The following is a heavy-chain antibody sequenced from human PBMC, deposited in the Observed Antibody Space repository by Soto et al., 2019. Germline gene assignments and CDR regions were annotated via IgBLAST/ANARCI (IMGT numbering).Heavy chain of an antibody. CDR2: INHSGST. D-gene: IGHD3-10*01. J-gene: IGHJ5*02. CDR1: GGSISSGGYY. V-gene: IGHV4-39*07. Sequence: SETLSLTCTVSGGSISSGGYYWSWIRQPPGKGLEWIGEINHSGSTNYNPSLKSRVTISVDTSKNQFSLKLSSVTAADTAVYYCARFGRFTYGLKNWFDPWGQGTLVTVSS. CDR3: ARFGRFTYGLKNWFDP.